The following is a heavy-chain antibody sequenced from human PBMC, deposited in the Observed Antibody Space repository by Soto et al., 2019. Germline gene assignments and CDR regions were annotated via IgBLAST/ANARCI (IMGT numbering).Heavy chain of an antibody. Sequence: QVQLVESGGGVVQPGRSLRLSCAASGFTFSNYAMHWVRQAPGKGLEWVALISYDGNNKYYADSVRGRFTISRDNSKNTLYLQMNSLRPEDTAVFYCARVDYYDSRWRVIDYGGQGTLVTVSS. CDR1: GFTFSNYA. V-gene: IGHV3-30-3*01. CDR2: ISYDGNNK. J-gene: IGHJ4*02. D-gene: IGHD3-22*01. CDR3: ARVDYYDSRWRVIDY.